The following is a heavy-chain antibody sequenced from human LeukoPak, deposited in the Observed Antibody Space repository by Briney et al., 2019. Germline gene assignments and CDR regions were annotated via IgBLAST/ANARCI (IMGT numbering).Heavy chain of an antibody. J-gene: IGHJ4*02. CDR1: GGSISSYY. V-gene: IGHV4-59*01. D-gene: IGHD6-13*01. CDR2: IYYSGST. Sequence: SETLSLTCTVSGGSISSYYWSWIRQPPWKGLEWIGYIYYSGSTNYHPSPKSRVTISVGTSKNQFSLKLSSVTAADTAVYYCARARRIAAADYWGQGTLVTVSS. CDR3: ARARRIAAADY.